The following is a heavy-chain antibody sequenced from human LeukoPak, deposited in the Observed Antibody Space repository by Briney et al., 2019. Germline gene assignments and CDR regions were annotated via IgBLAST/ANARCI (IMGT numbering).Heavy chain of an antibody. D-gene: IGHD3-22*01. Sequence: SVKVSCKASGGTFSRYAISWVRQAPGQGLEWMGGIIPIFGTANYAQKFQGRVTITADESTSTAYMELSSLRSEDTAVYYCAHDSSGYQYYFDYWGQGTLVTVSS. CDR3: AHDSSGYQYYFDY. CDR1: GGTFSRYA. V-gene: IGHV1-69*13. J-gene: IGHJ4*02. CDR2: IIPIFGTA.